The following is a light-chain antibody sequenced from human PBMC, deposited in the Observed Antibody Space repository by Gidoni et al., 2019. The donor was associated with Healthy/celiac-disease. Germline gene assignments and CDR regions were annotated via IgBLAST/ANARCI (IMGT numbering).Light chain of an antibody. CDR2: AAS. J-gene: IGKJ2*01. CDR3: QQSYSTPPYT. Sequence: IQLTQPPSSLSASVGDRVCITCRASQSISSYLNWYQQKPGKAPKLLIYAASSLQSGVPSRFSGSGSGTEFTLTSSRLQPEDFETYYCQQSYSTPPYTFGQGTKLEIK. CDR1: QSISSY. V-gene: IGKV1-39*01.